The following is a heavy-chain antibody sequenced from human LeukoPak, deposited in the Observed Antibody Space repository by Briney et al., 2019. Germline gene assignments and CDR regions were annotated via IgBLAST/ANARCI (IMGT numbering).Heavy chain of an antibody. J-gene: IGHJ4*02. CDR2: IYPGDSDT. V-gene: IGHV5-51*01. D-gene: IGHD3-3*01. CDR3: ARLDDFWSGYSNFDY. CDR1: GYSFTSYW. Sequence: GESLKISCKGSGYSFTSYWIGWVRQMPGKGLEWMGIIYPGDSDTRYSPSSQGQVTISADKSISTAYLQWSSLKASDTAMYYCARLDDFWSGYSNFDYWGQGTLVTVSS.